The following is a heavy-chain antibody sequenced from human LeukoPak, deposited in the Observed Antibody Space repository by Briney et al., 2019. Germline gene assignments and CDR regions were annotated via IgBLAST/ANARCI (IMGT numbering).Heavy chain of an antibody. Sequence: GASVKVSCKASGYTFTSYGINWVRQAPGQGLEWMGWISAYNGNTNYAQKLQGRVTMTTDTSTSTAYMELSSLRSEDTAVSYCARDAYSRRYYYYYYMDVWGKGTTVTVSS. CDR3: ARDAYSRRYYYYYYMDV. V-gene: IGHV1-18*01. J-gene: IGHJ6*03. CDR2: ISAYNGNT. CDR1: GYTFTSYG. D-gene: IGHD3-22*01.